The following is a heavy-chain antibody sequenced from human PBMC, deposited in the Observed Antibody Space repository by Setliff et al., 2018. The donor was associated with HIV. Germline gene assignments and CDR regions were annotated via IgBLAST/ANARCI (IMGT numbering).Heavy chain of an antibody. CDR3: MRGKSITIFGVAYFDF. CDR1: GYSISTAYY. D-gene: IGHD3-3*01. V-gene: IGHV4-38-2*01. Sequence: SETLSLTCAVSGYSISTAYYWGWIRQPPGKGLEWIGGVYHSGTTYYNPSLKSRVTISVDMSNNQFSLKVTSVTAADTAVYYCMRGKSITIFGVAYFDFWGQGTQVTVSS. CDR2: VYHSGTT. J-gene: IGHJ4*02.